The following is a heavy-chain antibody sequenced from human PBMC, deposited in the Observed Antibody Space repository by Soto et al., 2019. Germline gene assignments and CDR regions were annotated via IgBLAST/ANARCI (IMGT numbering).Heavy chain of an antibody. Sequence: GGSLRLTYAASGFTFSSYALRCVQQSQGKGLEWVSAISGSGGSTYYADSVKGRFTISRDNSKNTLYLQMNSLRAEDTAVYYCANLGVVVPAATYWGQGTLVTVSS. J-gene: IGHJ4*02. D-gene: IGHD2-2*01. CDR1: GFTFSSYA. V-gene: IGHV3-23*01. CDR2: ISGSGGST. CDR3: ANLGVVVPAATY.